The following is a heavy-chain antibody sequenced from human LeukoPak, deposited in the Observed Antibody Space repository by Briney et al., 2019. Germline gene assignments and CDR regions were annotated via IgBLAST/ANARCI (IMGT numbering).Heavy chain of an antibody. J-gene: IGHJ4*02. CDR3: ARDRGEVPSDY. CDR1: GYTFAKHA. Sequence: ASVKVSCKASGYTFAKHAIHWVRQAPGQRLEWMGWINAGNGNTKYSQKFQGRVTITRDTSASTAYMELSSLRSEDTAVYYCARDRGEVPSDYWGQGTLVTVSS. CDR2: INAGNGNT. V-gene: IGHV1-3*01. D-gene: IGHD3-10*01.